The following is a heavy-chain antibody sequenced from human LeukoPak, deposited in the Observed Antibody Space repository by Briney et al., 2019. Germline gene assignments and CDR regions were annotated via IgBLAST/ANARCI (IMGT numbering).Heavy chain of an antibody. J-gene: IGHJ6*02. D-gene: IGHD4-17*01. V-gene: IGHV3-7*01. Sequence: GGSLRLSCAASGFTFSSYWMSWVRQAPGKGLERVANIKQDGSEKYYVDSVKGRFTISRDNAKNSLYLQMNSLRAEDTAVYYCARASYGDADDYYYYYGMDVWGQGTTVTVSS. CDR3: ARASYGDADDYYYYYGMDV. CDR1: GFTFSSYW. CDR2: IKQDGSEK.